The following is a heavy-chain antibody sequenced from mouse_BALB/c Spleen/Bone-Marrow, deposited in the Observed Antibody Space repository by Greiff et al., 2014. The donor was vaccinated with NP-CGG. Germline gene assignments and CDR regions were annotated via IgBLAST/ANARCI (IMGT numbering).Heavy chain of an antibody. V-gene: IGHV2-2*02. Sequence: SGPGLGQPSQSLSITCTVSGFSLSSYGVHWGRQSPGKGLGWLGGIWSGGSTDYNAAFISRLTISKDNSKSQVFFKMTSLQANDTAIYYCARNHRGYYFDYWGQGTTLTVSS. CDR3: ARNHRGYYFDY. CDR1: GFSLSSYG. J-gene: IGHJ2*01. D-gene: IGHD3-1*01. CDR2: IWSGGST.